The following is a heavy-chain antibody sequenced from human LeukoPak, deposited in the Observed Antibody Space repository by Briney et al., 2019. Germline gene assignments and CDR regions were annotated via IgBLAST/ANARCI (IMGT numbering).Heavy chain of an antibody. Sequence: ASVKVSCKVSGYTLTELSMHWVRQAPGKGLVWMGGFDPEDGETIYAQKFQGRVTMTEDTSTDTAYMELSSLRSEDTAVYYCAPARFGELFPNFDYWGQGTLVTVSS. CDR1: GYTLTELS. V-gene: IGHV1-24*01. CDR3: APARFGELFPNFDY. CDR2: FDPEDGET. D-gene: IGHD3-10*01. J-gene: IGHJ4*02.